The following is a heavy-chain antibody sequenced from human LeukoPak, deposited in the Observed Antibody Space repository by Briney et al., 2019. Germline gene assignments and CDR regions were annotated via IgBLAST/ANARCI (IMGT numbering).Heavy chain of an antibody. CDR1: GGTFSSYA. CDR3: ARFTPRLSREKFDY. V-gene: IGHV1-2*02. Sequence: VASVKVSCKASGGTFSSYAISWVRQAPGQGLEWMGWINPNSGGTNYAQKFQGRVTMTRDTSTTTAYMELRSLRSDDTGVYYCARFTPRLSREKFDYWGQGTLVTVSS. D-gene: IGHD3-3*02. CDR2: INPNSGGT. J-gene: IGHJ4*02.